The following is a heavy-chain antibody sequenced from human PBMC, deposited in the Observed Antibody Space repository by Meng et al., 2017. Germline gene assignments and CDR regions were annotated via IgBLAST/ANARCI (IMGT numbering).Heavy chain of an antibody. V-gene: IGHV3-33*01. J-gene: IGHJ4*02. CDR2: IWYDGSNK. D-gene: IGHD3-16*01. CDR3: ARVLDRSGGADY. Sequence: QVDVMELGGGWVQPGRSLRLSCAASGFTFSSYGMHWVRQAPGKGLEWVAVIWYDGSNKYYADSVKGRFTISRDNAKNSLYLQMNSLRAEDTAVYYRARVLDRSGGADYWGQGTLVTVSS. CDR1: GFTFSSYG.